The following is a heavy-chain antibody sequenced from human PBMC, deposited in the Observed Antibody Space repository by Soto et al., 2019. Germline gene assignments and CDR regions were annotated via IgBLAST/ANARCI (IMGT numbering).Heavy chain of an antibody. V-gene: IGHV4-59*01. J-gene: IGHJ4*02. CDR2: IFYSGST. CDR3: AVLRTTVTPFDF. CDR1: GVSISTYY. D-gene: IGHD4-17*01. Sequence: QVQLQESGPGLVKPSETLSLTCTVSGVSISTYYWSWIRQSPGKGLEWIGYIFYSGSTNYNPSLKSRVTISVHTSKNQLSLKLSSVTAADTAVYYCAVLRTTVTPFDFWGQGTLVTVSS.